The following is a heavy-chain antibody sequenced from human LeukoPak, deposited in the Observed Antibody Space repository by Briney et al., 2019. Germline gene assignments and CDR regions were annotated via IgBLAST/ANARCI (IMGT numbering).Heavy chain of an antibody. CDR3: ARAGTPITMIVVESNWFDP. V-gene: IGHV4-59*01. CDR1: GGSISSYY. D-gene: IGHD3-22*01. J-gene: IGHJ5*02. CDR2: IYYSGST. Sequence: SETLSLTCTVSGGSISSYYWSWIRQPPGKGLEWIGYIYYSGSTNYNPSLKSRVTMSVDTSKNQFSLKLSSVTAVDTAVYYCARAGTPITMIVVESNWFDPWGQGTLVTVSS.